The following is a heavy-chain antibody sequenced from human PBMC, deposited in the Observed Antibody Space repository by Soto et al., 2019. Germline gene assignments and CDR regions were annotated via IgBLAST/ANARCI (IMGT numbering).Heavy chain of an antibody. J-gene: IGHJ4*02. CDR2: ISAYNGNT. D-gene: IGHD1-26*01. Sequence: QVQLVQSGAEVKKPGASVKVSCTASGYTFASYGITWVRQAPGQGLEWMGRISAYNGNTNYAQKLQERVTMTTDTSTGTGHMELRRPRSDDTNMYYCARDRGVGAGFWGQGALVTIST. V-gene: IGHV1-18*01. CDR1: GYTFASYG. CDR3: ARDRGVGAGF.